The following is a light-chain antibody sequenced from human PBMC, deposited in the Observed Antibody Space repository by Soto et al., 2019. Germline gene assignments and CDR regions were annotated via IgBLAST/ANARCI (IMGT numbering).Light chain of an antibody. CDR1: QDIRKN. J-gene: IGKJ3*01. CDR2: AAS. CDR3: QHYSSTLRIVT. Sequence: DIQMTQSPSSLSASVGDRVTITCRASQDIRKNLNWYQQRPGKAPNLLIYAASSLQNGVPSRFSGSGSGTDFSLTINSLQPADFATYYCQHYSSTLRIVTFGPGTKLEI. V-gene: IGKV1-39*01.